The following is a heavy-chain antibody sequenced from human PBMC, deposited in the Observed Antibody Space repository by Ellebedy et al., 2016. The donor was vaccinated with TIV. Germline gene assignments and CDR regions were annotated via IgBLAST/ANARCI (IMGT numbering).Heavy chain of an antibody. Sequence: PGGSLRLSCKGSGYSFTQYLIRWVRHKPGKGLEWMVIINPCDSDTRYSPTFQGQVTISADTSISTAFLQLSSLKASDSGMYYCASPPASTDGYNFDYWGQGTLVSVSS. CDR2: INPCDSDT. J-gene: IGHJ4*02. D-gene: IGHD5-24*01. CDR1: GYSFTQYL. V-gene: IGHV5-51*01. CDR3: ASPPASTDGYNFDY.